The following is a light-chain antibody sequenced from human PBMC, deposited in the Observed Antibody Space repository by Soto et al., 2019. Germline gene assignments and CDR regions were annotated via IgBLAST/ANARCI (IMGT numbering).Light chain of an antibody. CDR1: RDISNS. V-gene: IGKV1-12*01. CDR3: QQTSAFPRT. Sequence: EIQMTQTPSSVSASVGDSLTITCXASRDISNSLAWYQQTPGKAPKLLLRGASSLHRGVPSRFSGGGAGTEFTLTISSLQPEDFATYYCQQTSAFPRTFGQGTKV. J-gene: IGKJ1*01. CDR2: GAS.